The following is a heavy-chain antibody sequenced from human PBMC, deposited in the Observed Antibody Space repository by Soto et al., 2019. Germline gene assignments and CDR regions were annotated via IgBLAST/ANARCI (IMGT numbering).Heavy chain of an antibody. D-gene: IGHD3-16*01. Sequence: ELQLLESGGDLVQPGGSLRLSCAASGFTFTSYAMNWVRQAPGKGLEWVSAIRSGGGDTYYADAVKGRFTISRDTSKNTLYLQMNSLRVEDTAVYYCANVGGPTIGNYLRSWGQGTLVTVSS. CDR1: GFTFTSYA. V-gene: IGHV3-23*01. CDR2: IRSGGGDT. J-gene: IGHJ4*02. CDR3: ANVGGPTIGNYLRS.